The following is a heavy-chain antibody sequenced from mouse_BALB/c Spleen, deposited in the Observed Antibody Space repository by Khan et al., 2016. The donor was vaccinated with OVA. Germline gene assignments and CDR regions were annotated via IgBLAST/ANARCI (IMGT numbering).Heavy chain of an antibody. CDR1: GFSLTDYG. Sequence: VQLKQSGPALVAPSQSLSITCTISGFSLTDYGVHWVRQPPGKGLEWLVVIWSDGSTTYNSALKSRLSISKDNSKSQVFLKKNSLQTDDTAVYYCARQPYYHYYVMDYWGQGTSVTVSS. V-gene: IGHV2-6-1*01. CDR3: ARQPYYHYYVMDY. CDR2: IWSDGST. J-gene: IGHJ4*01. D-gene: IGHD2-10*01.